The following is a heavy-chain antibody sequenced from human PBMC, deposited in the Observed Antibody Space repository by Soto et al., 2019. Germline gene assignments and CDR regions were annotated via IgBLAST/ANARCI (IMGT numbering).Heavy chain of an antibody. CDR2: FDPEDGET. J-gene: IGHJ5*02. V-gene: IGHV1-24*01. Sequence: ASVKVSCKVSGYTLTELSMHWVRQAPGKGLEWMGGFDPEDGETIYAQKFQGRVTMTEDTSTDTAYMELSSLRSEDTAVYYCATRFSSVAWFDPWGRGTLVTVSS. CDR3: ATRFSSVAWFDP. CDR1: GYTLTELS. D-gene: IGHD6-19*01.